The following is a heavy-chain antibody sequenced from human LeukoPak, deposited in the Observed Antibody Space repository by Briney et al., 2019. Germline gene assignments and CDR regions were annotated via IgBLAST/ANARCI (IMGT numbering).Heavy chain of an antibody. CDR3: ARSGRGGAFDM. CDR1: GFTLNTYW. V-gene: IGHV3-74*01. J-gene: IGHJ3*02. D-gene: IGHD1-26*01. Sequence: AGGSLRLSCAGAGFTLNTYWMHWVRHGPGKGLVWVSRIYSDGGRTNYADSVKGRFTISGDTAKNTLYLQMNSLRAEDTAVYYCARSGRGGAFDMWGLGTMATVSS. CDR2: IYSDGGRT.